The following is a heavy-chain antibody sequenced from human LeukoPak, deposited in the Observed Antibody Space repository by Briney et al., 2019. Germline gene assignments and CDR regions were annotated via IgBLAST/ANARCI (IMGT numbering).Heavy chain of an antibody. D-gene: IGHD3-10*01. J-gene: IGHJ4*02. CDR2: ISGSGGST. CDR1: GFTFSSYA. CDR3: AKRDSHYGSGSYHLDY. V-gene: IGHV3-23*01. Sequence: PGGSLRLSCAASGFTFSSYAMSWVRQAPGKGLGWVSSISGSGGSTYYADSVKGRFTISRDNSKNTLYLQMNSLRAEDTAVCYCAKRDSHYGSGSYHLDYWGQGTLVTVSS.